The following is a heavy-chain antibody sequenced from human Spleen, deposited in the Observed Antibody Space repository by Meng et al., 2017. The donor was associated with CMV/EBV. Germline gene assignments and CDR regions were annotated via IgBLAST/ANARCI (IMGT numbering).Heavy chain of an antibody. J-gene: IGHJ4*02. CDR1: GFTLSSYE. D-gene: IGHD6-19*01. V-gene: IGHV3-48*03. CDR3: AREVGSVAGSFDY. CDR2: ISSSGSTI. Sequence: GGSLRLSCAASGFTLSSYEMNWVRQAPGKGLEWVSYISSSGSTIYYADSVKGRFTISRDNAKNSLYLQMNSLRAEDTAVYYCAREVGSVAGSFDYWGQGTLVTVSS.